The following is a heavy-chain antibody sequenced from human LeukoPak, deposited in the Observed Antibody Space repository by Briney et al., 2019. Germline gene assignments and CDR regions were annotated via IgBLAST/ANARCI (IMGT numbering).Heavy chain of an antibody. D-gene: IGHD3-3*01. J-gene: IGHJ4*02. CDR3: AKDHYWSIDY. CDR1: GFTLSNSW. Sequence: GGSLRLSCAASGFTLSNSWMHWVRQAPGKGLVWVSRTNGDGSDTSYADSVKGRFTISRDSATNTLYLQMNSLRAEDTGVYYCAKDHYWSIDYWGRGTLVTVSS. CDR2: TNGDGSDT. V-gene: IGHV3-74*01.